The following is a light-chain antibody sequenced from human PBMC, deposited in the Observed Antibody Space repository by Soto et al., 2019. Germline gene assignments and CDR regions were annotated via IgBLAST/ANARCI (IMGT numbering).Light chain of an antibody. J-gene: IGKJ1*01. CDR3: LQSYITPWT. V-gene: IGKV1-39*01. Sequence: DIQMTQSLSSLSTSVGDRVTITCRASQSISNYLNWYQQKPGKVPKLLIYAASRLQSGVPSRFSGSGSGTDFTLTISSLQPEDFATYYCLQSYITPWTFGQGTKVEIK. CDR2: AAS. CDR1: QSISNY.